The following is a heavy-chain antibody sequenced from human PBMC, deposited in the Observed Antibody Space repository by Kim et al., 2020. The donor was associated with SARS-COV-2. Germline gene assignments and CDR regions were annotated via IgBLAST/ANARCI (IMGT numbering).Heavy chain of an antibody. Sequence: GSTNYTPSLQSRVTISVDTSKNQFSLKLSSVTAADTAVYYCARGRTTLGYWGQGTLVTVSS. V-gene: IGHV4-34*01. CDR2: GST. D-gene: IGHD3-16*01. J-gene: IGHJ4*02. CDR3: ARGRTTLGY.